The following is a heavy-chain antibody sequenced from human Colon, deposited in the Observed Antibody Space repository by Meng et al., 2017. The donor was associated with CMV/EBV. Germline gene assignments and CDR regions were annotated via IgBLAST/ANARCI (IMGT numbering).Heavy chain of an antibody. J-gene: IGHJ4*02. CDR3: ARPPSDRSGYYYLLQY. V-gene: IGHV3-23*01. CDR1: GFPFDNSA. CDR2: ISASGANT. D-gene: IGHD3-22*01. Sequence: GFPFDNSAITWVRQAPGKGLEWVSSISASGANTYYADSVKGRFTISRDNSKKTVFLQMDGLRGEDTAVYYCARPPSDRSGYYYLLQYWGQGTLVTVSS.